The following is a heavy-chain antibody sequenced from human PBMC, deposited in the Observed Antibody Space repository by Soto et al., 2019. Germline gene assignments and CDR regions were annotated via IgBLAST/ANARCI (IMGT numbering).Heavy chain of an antibody. CDR3: AREEVGATSFCFDY. V-gene: IGHV1-69*01. Sequence: QVQLVQSGAEVKKAGSSVKVSCKASGGTFSSYAISWVRQAPGQRLEWMGGIIPIFGTANYAQKFQGRVTITADESTSTAYMELSSLRSEDTAVYYCAREEVGATSFCFDYWGQGTLVTVSS. D-gene: IGHD1-26*01. J-gene: IGHJ4*02. CDR1: GGTFSSYA. CDR2: IIPIFGTA.